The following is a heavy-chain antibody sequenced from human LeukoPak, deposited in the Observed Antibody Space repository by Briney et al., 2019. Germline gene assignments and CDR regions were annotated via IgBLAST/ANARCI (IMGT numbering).Heavy chain of an antibody. Sequence: SVKVSCRASGFTFTTSAVQWVRQARGQRLEWIGRIVVGSGNTDHAQKFQGRLTITRDISTSTAYMELSSLTSDDTAVYYCAAVPNANAWYWDDAFDIWGQGTMVTVSS. CDR3: AAVPNANAWYWDDAFDI. CDR2: IVVGSGNT. J-gene: IGHJ3*02. D-gene: IGHD2-8*02. V-gene: IGHV1-58*01. CDR1: GFTFTTSA.